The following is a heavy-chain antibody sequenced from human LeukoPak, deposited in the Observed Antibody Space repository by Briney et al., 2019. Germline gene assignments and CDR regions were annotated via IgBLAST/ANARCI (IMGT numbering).Heavy chain of an antibody. D-gene: IGHD6-19*01. CDR3: VKESPLYSSGWPFDY. CDR2: ISSNGGST. Sequence: GGSLRLSCSASGFTFSSYAMHWVRQAPGKGREYVSAISSNGGSTYYADSVKGRFTISRDNSKNTLYLQMSSLRAEDTAVYYCVKESPLYSSGWPFDYWGQGTLVTVSS. V-gene: IGHV3-64D*06. CDR1: GFTFSSYA. J-gene: IGHJ4*02.